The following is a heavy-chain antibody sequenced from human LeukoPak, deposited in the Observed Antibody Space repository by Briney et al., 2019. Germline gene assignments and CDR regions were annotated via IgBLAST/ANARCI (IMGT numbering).Heavy chain of an antibody. V-gene: IGHV3-74*01. D-gene: IGHD1-26*01. Sequence: GGSLRLSCVASGFTFSNYWMHWVRQAPGEGLVWVSRINTDESGTSYADSVKGRFTISRDNAKNTLYLQMNSLRPEDTAVYYCARDGSLPDYWGQGTLATVSS. CDR3: ARDGSLPDY. CDR1: GFTFSNYW. CDR2: INTDESGT. J-gene: IGHJ4*02.